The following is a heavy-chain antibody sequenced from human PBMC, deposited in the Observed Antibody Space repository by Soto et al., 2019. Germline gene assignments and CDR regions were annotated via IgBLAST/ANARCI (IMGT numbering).Heavy chain of an antibody. CDR3: ARGPRCRDTSCPNWLDP. CDR2: VSPNGGAT. D-gene: IGHD2-15*01. Sequence: QVQLVQSGAEVKSPGTSVRVSCTASGNTFTNFDVHWVRQATAQGLEWMGWVSPNGGATGYAQKFQGRVTMTTNSSIGTVFMELTRLTSKDTGVYYCARGPRCRDTSCPNWLDPWGQGTLVTVSS. J-gene: IGHJ5*02. CDR1: GNTFTNFD. V-gene: IGHV1-8*01.